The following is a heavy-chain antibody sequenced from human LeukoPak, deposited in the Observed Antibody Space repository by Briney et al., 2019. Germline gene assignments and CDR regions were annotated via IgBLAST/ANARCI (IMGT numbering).Heavy chain of an antibody. V-gene: IGHV3-23*01. CDR2: ISGSGGRT. J-gene: IGHJ4*02. CDR3: ANPPTVTSFDH. D-gene: IGHD4-11*01. Sequence: GGSLRLSCAASGFTFSSYAMNWVRQAPGKGLEWVSSISGSGGRTYYADSVKGRFTISRDNSKDTLYLQMNSLRAEDTAVYYCANPPTVTSFDHWGQGTLVTVSS. CDR1: GFTFSSYA.